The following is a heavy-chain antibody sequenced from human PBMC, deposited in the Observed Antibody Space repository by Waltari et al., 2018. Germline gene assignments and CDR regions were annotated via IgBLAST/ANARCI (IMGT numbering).Heavy chain of an antibody. Sequence: QVQLVQSGAEVKKPGSSVKVSCKASGGTFCSYAISWVRQAPGQGLEWMGGIIPIFGTANYAQKFQGRVTITTDESTSTAYMELSSLRSEDTAMYYCARCFRSSSGWHYFDYWGQGTLVTVSS. J-gene: IGHJ4*02. CDR2: IIPIFGTA. V-gene: IGHV1-69*05. CDR3: ARCFRSSSGWHYFDY. CDR1: GGTFCSYA. D-gene: IGHD6-19*01.